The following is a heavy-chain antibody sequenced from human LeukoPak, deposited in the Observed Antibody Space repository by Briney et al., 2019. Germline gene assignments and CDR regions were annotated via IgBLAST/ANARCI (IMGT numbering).Heavy chain of an antibody. CDR1: GYTFTNYG. Sequence: ASVKVSCKASGYTFTNYGISWVRQAPGQGLEWMGWISAYNGNTKYAQKVLGRVTMTTDTSTSTAYMELRSLRSDDTAVYYCARGGLVVVAAATPSTTPGLLHWLDPWGQGTLVSVSS. CDR2: ISAYNGNT. J-gene: IGHJ5*02. D-gene: IGHD2-15*01. V-gene: IGHV1-18*01. CDR3: ARGGLVVVAAATPSTTPGLLHWLDP.